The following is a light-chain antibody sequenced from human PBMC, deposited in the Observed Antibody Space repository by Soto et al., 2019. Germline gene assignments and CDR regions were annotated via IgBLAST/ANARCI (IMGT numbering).Light chain of an antibody. CDR2: GAS. Sequence: ERVVMQAPAALAVSPGGRGTLSCRASQSVSSNLAWYQQKPGQAPRLLIYGASSRATGIPDRFSGSGSGTDFTLTISRLEPEDFAVYYCQQYGSSLTFGGGTKVDIK. CDR1: QSVSSN. V-gene: IGKV3-20*01. J-gene: IGKJ4*01. CDR3: QQYGSSLT.